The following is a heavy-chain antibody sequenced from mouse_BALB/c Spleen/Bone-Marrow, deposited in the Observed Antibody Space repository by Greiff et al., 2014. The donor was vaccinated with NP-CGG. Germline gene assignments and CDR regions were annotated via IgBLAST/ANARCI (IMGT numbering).Heavy chain of an antibody. CDR3: ARWEYYAMDY. D-gene: IGHD4-1*01. J-gene: IGHJ4*01. V-gene: IGHV14-3*02. CDR2: IDPANGNT. Sequence: DVQLQESGAELVKPGASVKLSCTASGFNIKDTYMHWVKQRPEQGLEWIGRIDPANGNTKYDPKFQGKATITADTSSNTAYLQLSSPTSEDTAVYYRARWEYYAMDYWGQGTSVTVSS. CDR1: GFNIKDTY.